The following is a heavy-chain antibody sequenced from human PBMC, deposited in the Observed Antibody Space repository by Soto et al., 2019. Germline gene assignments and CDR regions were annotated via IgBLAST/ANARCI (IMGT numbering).Heavy chain of an antibody. CDR3: AVVPAAIGYFRFFDP. CDR2: IYYSGST. J-gene: IGHJ5*02. CDR1: GGSISSGDYY. Sequence: TLSLTCTVSGGSISSGDYYWSWIRQPPGKGLEWIGYIYYSGSTYYNPSLKSRVTISVDPSKNQFSLKLSSVTAADTAVYYCAVVPAAIGYFRFFDPWGQGTLVTVSS. D-gene: IGHD2-2*02. V-gene: IGHV4-30-4*01.